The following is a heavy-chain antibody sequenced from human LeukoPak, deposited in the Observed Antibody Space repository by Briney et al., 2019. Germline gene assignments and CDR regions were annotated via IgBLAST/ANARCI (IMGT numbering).Heavy chain of an antibody. CDR2: IYHSGST. D-gene: IGHD2-2*01. CDR3: ARAGYCSSTSCLDAFDI. CDR1: GGSINSEGYF. Sequence: SQTLSLTCTVSGGSINSEGYFWTWIRQHPGKGLEWIGYIYHSGSTYYNPSLKSRVTISVDRSKNQFSLKLSSVTAADTAVYYCARAGYCSSTSCLDAFDIWGQGTMVTVSS. J-gene: IGHJ3*02. V-gene: IGHV4-30-2*01.